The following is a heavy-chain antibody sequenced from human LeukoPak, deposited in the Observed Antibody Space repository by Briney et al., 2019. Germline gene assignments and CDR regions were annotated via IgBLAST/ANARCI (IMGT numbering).Heavy chain of an antibody. J-gene: IGHJ5*02. Sequence: ASVTVSCKASGYSFTIYCMHWVRQAPGQGLEWMGMITPSDGGATYAQKFQGRGTMTRDTSTSTIYMDLSSLRSEDTAIYFCARDPTVITSSRMTIFGVVKSPHNWFDPWGQGTLVTVSS. D-gene: IGHD3-3*01. CDR1: GYSFTIYC. V-gene: IGHV1-46*01. CDR3: ARDPTVITSSRMTIFGVVKSPHNWFDP. CDR2: ITPSDGGA.